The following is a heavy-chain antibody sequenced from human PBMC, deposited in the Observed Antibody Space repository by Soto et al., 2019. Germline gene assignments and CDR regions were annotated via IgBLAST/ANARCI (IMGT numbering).Heavy chain of an antibody. CDR3: ARGYDFGSGYYYPYGMDA. CDR2: ISYDGSNK. J-gene: IGHJ6*04. CDR1: GFTFSSYG. D-gene: IGHD3-3*01. Sequence: GGSLRLSCAASGFTFSSYGMHWVRQAPGKGLEWVAAISYDGSNKYYADSVKGRFTISRDNSKNTLYLQMNSLRAEDTAVYYCARGYDFGSGYYYPYGMDAWGKGTRVTVPS. V-gene: IGHV3-30*03.